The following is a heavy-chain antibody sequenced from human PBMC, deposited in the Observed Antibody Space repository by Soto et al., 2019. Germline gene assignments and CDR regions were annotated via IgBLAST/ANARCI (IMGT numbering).Heavy chain of an antibody. CDR2: INPNSGGT. CDR1: GYTFTGYY. J-gene: IGHJ4*02. D-gene: IGHD3-9*01. V-gene: IGHV1-2*04. Sequence: ASVKVSCKASGYTFTGYYMHWVRQAPGQGLEWMGWINPNSGGTNYAQKFQGWVTMTRDTSISTAYMELSRLRSDDTAVYYSARGRYFDWLYHFDYWGQGTLVTVSS. CDR3: ARGRYFDWLYHFDY.